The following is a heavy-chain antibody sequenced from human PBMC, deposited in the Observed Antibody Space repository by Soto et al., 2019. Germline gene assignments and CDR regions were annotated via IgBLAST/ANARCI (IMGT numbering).Heavy chain of an antibody. CDR2: INAGNGNT. V-gene: IGHV1-3*05. D-gene: IGHD2-2*01. CDR3: ASHLYCSSTSCYVRPLGH. J-gene: IGHJ4*02. CDR1: GYTFTSYA. Sequence: QVQLVQSGAEEKKPGASVKVSCKASGYTFTSYAMHWVRQAPGQRLEWMGWINAGNGNTKYSQKFQGRVTTTRDTPASPAYMELISLRSEDTAVYYCASHLYCSSTSCYVRPLGHWGPGTLVTVSS.